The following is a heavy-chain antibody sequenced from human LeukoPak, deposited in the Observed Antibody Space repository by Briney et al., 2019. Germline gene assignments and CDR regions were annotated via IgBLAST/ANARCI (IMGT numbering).Heavy chain of an antibody. CDR3: ARSAKAAGGGFYYYYDGMDV. D-gene: IGHD6-13*01. CDR1: GFTFSSYG. Sequence: GGSLRLSCAASGFTFSSYGMHWVRQAPGKGLEWVAVISYDGSNKYYADSVKGRFTISRDNAKNTVYLQMNSLRAEDTAVYYCARSAKAAGGGFYYYYDGMDVWGRGTTVTVSS. J-gene: IGHJ6*02. CDR2: ISYDGSNK. V-gene: IGHV3-30*03.